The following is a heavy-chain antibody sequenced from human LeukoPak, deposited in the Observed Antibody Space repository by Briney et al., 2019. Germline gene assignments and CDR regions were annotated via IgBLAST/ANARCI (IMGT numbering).Heavy chain of an antibody. V-gene: IGHV3-74*01. J-gene: IGHJ4*02. CDR2: IIQDGSVT. CDR1: GITFSNYY. Sequence: GGSLRLSCVTSGITFSNYYMHWVRQVPGEGLVWVSHIIQDGSVTSYADSVKGRFTISRDNAKNTVYLQLNNLRAEDTAVYYCATDDYRGLRYWGQGTLVTVSS. D-gene: IGHD3-16*01. CDR3: ATDDYRGLRY.